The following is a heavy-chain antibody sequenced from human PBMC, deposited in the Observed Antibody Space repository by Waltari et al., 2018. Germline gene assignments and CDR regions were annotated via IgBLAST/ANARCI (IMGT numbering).Heavy chain of an antibody. V-gene: IGHV4-39*07. J-gene: IGHJ4*02. CDR3: ARDQFGGGYYGSGSFFDY. CDR2: IYYSWST. D-gene: IGHD3-10*01. CDR1: GGSISSSSYY. Sequence: QLQLQESGPGLVKPSETLSLTCTVSGGSISSSSYYWGWIRQPPGKGLEWIGSIYYSWSTYYNPSLKSRVTISVDTSKNQFSLKLSSVTAADTAVYYCARDQFGGGYYGSGSFFDYWGQGTLVTVSS.